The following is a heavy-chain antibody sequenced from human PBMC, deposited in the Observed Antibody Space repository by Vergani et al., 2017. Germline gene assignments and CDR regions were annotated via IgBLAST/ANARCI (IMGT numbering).Heavy chain of an antibody. CDR3: AKVKGYCSSTSCYIEYFQH. J-gene: IGHJ1*01. CDR2: ISGSSSYV. CDR1: GFTLSSHA. D-gene: IGHD2-2*01. Sequence: VQLEESGGGVVQPGRSLRLSCAGSGFTLSSHAMHWVRQAPGKGLEWVASISGSSSYVFYRDSVEGRFTITRDNAKKSVYLQMNSLRAEDTAVYYCAKVKGYCSSTSCYIEYFQHWGQGTLVTVSS. V-gene: IGHV3-21*04.